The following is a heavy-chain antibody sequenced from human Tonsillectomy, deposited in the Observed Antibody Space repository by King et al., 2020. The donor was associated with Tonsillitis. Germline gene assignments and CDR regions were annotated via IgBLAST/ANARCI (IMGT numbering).Heavy chain of an antibody. D-gene: IGHD6-13*01. CDR2: IIPIFGAP. Sequence: QLVQSGAEVKKPGSSVKVSCKASGGSFSSYVISWVRQAPGQGLEWMGGIIPIFGAPHYAQKFQGRVTITADESTSTTYMELSSLRSGDTAVYYCARPLFSSTWYPQPASWGQGTLVTVSS. V-gene: IGHV1-69*01. CDR1: GGSFSSYV. CDR3: ARPLFSSTWYPQPAS. J-gene: IGHJ5*02.